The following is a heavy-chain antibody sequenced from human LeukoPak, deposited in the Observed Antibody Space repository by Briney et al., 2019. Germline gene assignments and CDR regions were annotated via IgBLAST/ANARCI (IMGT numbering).Heavy chain of an antibody. CDR1: GFTFSSYG. D-gene: IGHD3-22*01. V-gene: IGHV3-33*01. Sequence: PGGSLRLSCAASGFTFSSYGMHWVRQAPGKGLEWVAVIWYDGSNKYYADSVKGRFTISRDNSKNTLYLQMNSLRAEDTAVYYCARDSVHDSSGYGVFDYWGQGTLVTVSS. J-gene: IGHJ4*02. CDR3: ARDSVHDSSGYGVFDY. CDR2: IWYDGSNK.